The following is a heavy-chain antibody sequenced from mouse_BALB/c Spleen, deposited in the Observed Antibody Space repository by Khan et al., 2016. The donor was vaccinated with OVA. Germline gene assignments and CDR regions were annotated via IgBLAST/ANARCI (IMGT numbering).Heavy chain of an antibody. CDR2: ISSGGDYT. CDR1: GFTFSSYS. J-gene: IGHJ3*01. Sequence: EVELVESGGDLVKPGGSLKFSCAASGFTFSSYSMSWVRQTPDKRLEWVATISSGGDYTYYSDNVQGRFTISRSHAKNTLYLQMSSLKSEDTAMYYCASHLTGSFAYWGQGTLGTVSA. V-gene: IGHV5-6*01. CDR3: ASHLTGSFAY. D-gene: IGHD4-1*01.